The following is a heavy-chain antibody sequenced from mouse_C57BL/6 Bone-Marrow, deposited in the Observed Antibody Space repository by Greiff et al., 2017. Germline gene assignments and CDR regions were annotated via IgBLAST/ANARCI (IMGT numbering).Heavy chain of an antibody. CDR2: IDPENGDT. Sequence: VQLKQSGAELVRPGASVKLSCTASGFNIKDDYMHWVKQRPEQGLEWIGWIDPENGDTAYASKFQGKATITADTSSNTAYLQLSSLTSEDTAVYYCTTEAMDYGGQGTSVTVSS. CDR1: GFNIKDDY. V-gene: IGHV14-4*01. CDR3: TTEAMDY. J-gene: IGHJ4*01.